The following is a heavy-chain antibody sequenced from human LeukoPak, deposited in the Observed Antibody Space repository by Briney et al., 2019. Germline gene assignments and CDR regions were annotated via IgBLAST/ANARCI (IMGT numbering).Heavy chain of an antibody. J-gene: IGHJ6*03. V-gene: IGHV3-74*01. CDR3: ARVGYDYVWGSYRYYYYYYMDV. CDR1: GFTFSSYG. Sequence: PGGSLRLSCAASGFTFSSYGMHWVRQAPGKGLVWVSRINSDGSSASYADSVKGRFTISRDNAKNTLYLQMNSLRAEDTAVYYCARVGYDYVWGSYRYYYYYYMDVWGKGTTVTISS. D-gene: IGHD3-16*02. CDR2: INSDGSSA.